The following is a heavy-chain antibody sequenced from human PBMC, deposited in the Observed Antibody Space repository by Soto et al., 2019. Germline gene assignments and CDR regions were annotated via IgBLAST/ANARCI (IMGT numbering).Heavy chain of an antibody. J-gene: IGHJ4*02. D-gene: IGHD3-9*01. V-gene: IGHV1-18*01. Sequence: KVSCKASGYTFTSYGISWVRQAPGQGLEWMGWISAYNGNTNYAQKLQGRATMTTDTSTSTAYMELRSLRSDDTAVYYCARGYDILTGYYDSYFDYWGQGTLVTVSS. CDR3: ARGYDILTGYYDSYFDY. CDR1: GYTFTSYG. CDR2: ISAYNGNT.